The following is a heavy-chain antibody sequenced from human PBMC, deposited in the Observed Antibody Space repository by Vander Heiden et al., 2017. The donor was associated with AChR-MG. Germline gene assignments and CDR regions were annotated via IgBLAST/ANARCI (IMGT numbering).Heavy chain of an antibody. CDR3: AREPHYYGSGRRVYDI. V-gene: IGHV1-46*03. Sequence: VRQAPGQGLEWRGIINPSGGSTSYAQKFQGRVTMTRDTSTSTVYMELSSLRSEDTAVYYCAREPHYYGSGRRVYDIWGQGTMVTVSS. D-gene: IGHD3-10*01. CDR2: INPSGGST. J-gene: IGHJ3*02.